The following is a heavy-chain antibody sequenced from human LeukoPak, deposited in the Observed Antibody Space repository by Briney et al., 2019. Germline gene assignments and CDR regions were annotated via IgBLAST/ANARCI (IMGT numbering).Heavy chain of an antibody. D-gene: IGHD2-15*01. Sequence: PGGSLRLSCAASGFTFSSYWMHWVRQVPGKGLVWVARINPGGSSITYADSVKGRFTISRDNSKNTLYLQMNSLRAEDTAVYYCANQGRYCSGGSCYSWFDPWGQGTLVTVSS. CDR2: INPGGSSI. CDR1: GFTFSSYW. J-gene: IGHJ5*02. CDR3: ANQGRYCSGGSCYSWFDP. V-gene: IGHV3-74*01.